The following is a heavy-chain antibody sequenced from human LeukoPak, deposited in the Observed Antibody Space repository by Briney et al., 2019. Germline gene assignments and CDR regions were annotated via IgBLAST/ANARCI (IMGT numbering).Heavy chain of an antibody. CDR3: ARARYGSSGWYSEVDY. Sequence: GGSLRLSCAASGFTFDDYGMSWVRQAPGKGLEWVAVIWYDGSNKYYADSVKGRFTISRDNSKNTLYLQMNSLRAEDTAVYYCARARYGSSGWYSEVDYWGQGTLATVSS. V-gene: IGHV3-33*08. D-gene: IGHD6-19*01. CDR2: IWYDGSNK. CDR1: GFTFDDYG. J-gene: IGHJ4*02.